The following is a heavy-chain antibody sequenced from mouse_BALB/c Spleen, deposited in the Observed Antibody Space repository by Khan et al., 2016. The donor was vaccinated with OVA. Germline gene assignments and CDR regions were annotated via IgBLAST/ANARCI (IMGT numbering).Heavy chain of an antibody. V-gene: IGHV14-3*02. J-gene: IGHJ2*01. CDR1: GLNIKDTI. CDR3: ARMARK. Sequence: EVQLQQSGAELVKSGATVKLSCTASGLNIKDTIITWLKKWLEKGLEWIGGIDPRMGNININPRFQGKATITADTSSNTAYLQLSSLTSEDTAVYYCARMARKWGQGTTLTVSS. CDR2: IDPRMGNI.